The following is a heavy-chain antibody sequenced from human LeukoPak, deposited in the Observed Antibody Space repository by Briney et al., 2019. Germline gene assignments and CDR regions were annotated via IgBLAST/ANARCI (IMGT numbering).Heavy chain of an antibody. J-gene: IGHJ4*02. CDR2: IYYSGST. V-gene: IGHV4-59*01. Sequence: SETLSLTCTVSGGSISSYYWSWIRQPPGKGLEWIGYIYYSGSTNYNPSLKSRVTISVDTSKNKFSLKLSSVTAADTAVYYCARVPYSGYDWSFYFDYWGQGTLVTVSS. D-gene: IGHD5-12*01. CDR3: ARVPYSGYDWSFYFDY. CDR1: GGSISSYY.